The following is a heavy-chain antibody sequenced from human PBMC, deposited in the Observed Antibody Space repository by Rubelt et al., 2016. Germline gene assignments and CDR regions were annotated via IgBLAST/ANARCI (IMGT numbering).Heavy chain of an antibody. CDR1: GGSFSGYY. V-gene: IGHV4-34*01. J-gene: IGHJ4*02. D-gene: IGHD3-22*01. Sequence: QVQLQQWGAGLLKPSETLSLTCAVYGGSFSGYYWRWIRQPPGKGLEWIGEINHSGRTNYNPSLKSRVTISVDTSKNQFSLKLSSVTAADTAVYYCARGKEGLGVTMMDYWGQGTLVTVSS. CDR2: INHSGRT. CDR3: ARGKEGLGVTMMDY.